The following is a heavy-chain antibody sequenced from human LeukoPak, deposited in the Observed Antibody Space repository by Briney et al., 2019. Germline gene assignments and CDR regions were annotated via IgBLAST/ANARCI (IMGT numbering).Heavy chain of an antibody. D-gene: IGHD3-22*01. CDR2: IHYSGST. CDR1: GDSISTYY. CDR3: ARGGLDSNGYWTAFDI. V-gene: IGHV4-59*01. J-gene: IGHJ3*02. Sequence: SETLSLTCAVSGDSISTYYWSWIRQPPGKGLEWTGYIHYSGSTNYNSSLKSRVTILVDTSKNQFFLRLSSVTAEETAVYYCARGGLDSNGYWTAFDIWGQGTMVTVSS.